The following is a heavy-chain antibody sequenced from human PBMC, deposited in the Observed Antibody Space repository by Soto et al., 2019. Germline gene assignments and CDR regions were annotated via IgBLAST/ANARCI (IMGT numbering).Heavy chain of an antibody. J-gene: IGHJ3*02. Sequence: SQTLSLTCTVSGGSISSYYWSWIRQPAGKGLEWIGRIYTSGGTNYNPSLKSRVTMSVDTSKNQFSLKLSSVTAADTAVYYCARGGPITMVRGPLGAFDIWGQGTMVTV. CDR2: IYTSGGT. CDR1: GGSISSYY. D-gene: IGHD3-10*01. V-gene: IGHV4-4*07. CDR3: ARGGPITMVRGPLGAFDI.